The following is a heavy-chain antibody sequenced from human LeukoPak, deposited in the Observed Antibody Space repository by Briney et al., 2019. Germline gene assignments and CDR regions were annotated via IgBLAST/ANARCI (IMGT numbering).Heavy chain of an antibody. V-gene: IGHV3-30*04. CDR2: ISYDGSNK. D-gene: IGHD6-13*01. CDR1: GFTFSSYA. J-gene: IGHJ5*02. CDR3: ARDQTPDSSSWWVGVNWFDP. Sequence: GGSLRLSCAASGFTFSSYAMDWVRQAPGKGLEWVAVISYDGSNKYYADSVKGRFTISRDNSKNTLYLQMNSLRAEDTAVYYCARDQTPDSSSWWVGVNWFDPWGQGTLVTVSS.